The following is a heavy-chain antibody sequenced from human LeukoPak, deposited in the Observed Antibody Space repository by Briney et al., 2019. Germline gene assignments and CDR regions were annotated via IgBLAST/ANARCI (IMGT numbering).Heavy chain of an antibody. J-gene: IGHJ3*02. CDR1: GFTFKNYA. CDR2: IYPHGDP. D-gene: IGHD6-19*01. Sequence: GGSLRLSCTTSGFTFKNYAMTWVRQAPGKGLEWVLAIYPHGDPHYADSVKGRFTISRDNSKNSLYMQMETLRAEDTALYYCARAKLEPAGTGAFDIWGPGTVVTVSS. CDR3: ARAKLEPAGTGAFDI. V-gene: IGHV3-23*01.